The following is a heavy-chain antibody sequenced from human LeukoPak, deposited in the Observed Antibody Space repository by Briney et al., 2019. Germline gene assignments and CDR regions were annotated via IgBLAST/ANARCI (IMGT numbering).Heavy chain of an antibody. CDR1: GGSFSGYY. D-gene: IGHD3-22*01. CDR2: INHSGST. CDR3: ARVRGTYYYDSSGYYYRYFDY. J-gene: IGHJ4*02. Sequence: PSETLSLTCAVYGGSFSGYYWSWIRQPPGKGLEWIGEINHSGSTNYNPSLESRVTISVDTSKNQFSLKLSSVTAADTAVYYCARVRGTYYYDSSGYYYRYFDYWGQGTLVTVSS. V-gene: IGHV4-34*01.